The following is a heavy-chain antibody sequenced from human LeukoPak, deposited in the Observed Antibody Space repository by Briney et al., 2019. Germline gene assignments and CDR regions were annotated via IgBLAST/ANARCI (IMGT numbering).Heavy chain of an antibody. D-gene: IGHD3-10*01. CDR1: GGSISTYF. Sequence: PSETLSLTCNVSGGSISTYFWSWIRQPPGKGLEWVGTFYYSGRTYYNPSLKSRASLSVDTSQNLFSLHLNSVAAADTAVYYCATLRRYGSGTNYPPGYFDYWGQGTLVSVSS. CDR3: ATLRRYGSGTNYPPGYFDY. CDR2: FYYSGRT. V-gene: IGHV4-59*04. J-gene: IGHJ4*02.